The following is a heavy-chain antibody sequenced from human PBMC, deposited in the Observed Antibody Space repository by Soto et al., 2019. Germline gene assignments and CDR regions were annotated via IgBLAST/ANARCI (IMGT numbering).Heavy chain of an antibody. CDR2: ISYDGSNK. Sequence: QVQLVESGGGVVQPGRSLRLSCAASGFTFSSYGMHWVRQAPGKGLEWVAVISYDGSNKYYADSVKGRFTISRDNSKNSLYLKMNSLRAEDTAVYYCAKDSAMIVVVSAFQHWGQGTLVTVSS. CDR3: AKDSAMIVVVSAFQH. CDR1: GFTFSSYG. D-gene: IGHD3-22*01. V-gene: IGHV3-30*18. J-gene: IGHJ1*01.